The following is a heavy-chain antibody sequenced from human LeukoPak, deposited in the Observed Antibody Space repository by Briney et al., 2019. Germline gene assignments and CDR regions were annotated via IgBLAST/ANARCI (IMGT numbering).Heavy chain of an antibody. CDR2: ISSYGGST. V-gene: IGHV3-64*01. D-gene: IGHD6-6*01. CDR3: ARISRSHDYDY. Sequence: GGSLRLSCAASGFNLSSYSMHWVRQAPGKGLEYVSAISSYGGSTYYANSVKDRFTISRDNSKNTVYLQMGSLRTEDMAVYYCARISRSHDYDYWGQGTLVSVSS. J-gene: IGHJ4*02. CDR1: GFNLSSYS.